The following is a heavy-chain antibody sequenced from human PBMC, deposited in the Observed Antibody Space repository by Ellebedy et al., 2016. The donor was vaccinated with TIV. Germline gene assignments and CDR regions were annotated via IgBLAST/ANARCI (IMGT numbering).Heavy chain of an antibody. CDR3: ATDYYGDYSLGY. J-gene: IGHJ4*02. CDR2: INWNGDST. V-gene: IGHV3-20*04. Sequence: GESLKISCAVSGLKFPDHALSWVRQARGQALDWVTGINWNGDSTAYADSGRGRFTISRDDAKNSLYLQMNSLRAEDTALYYCATDYYGDYSLGYWGQGTLVTVSS. D-gene: IGHD4-17*01. CDR1: GLKFPDHA.